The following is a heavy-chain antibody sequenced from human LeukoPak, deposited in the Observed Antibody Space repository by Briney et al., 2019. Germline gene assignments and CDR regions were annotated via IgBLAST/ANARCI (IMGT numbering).Heavy chain of an antibody. V-gene: IGHV3-48*01. CDR1: GFTFSSYG. D-gene: IGHD6-19*01. CDR3: ARDPSGWYRDNWFDP. Sequence: GGSLRLSCAASGFTFSSYGMHWVRQAPGKGLEWVSYISSSSSTIYYADSVKGRFTISRDNAKNSLYLQMNSLRAEDTAVYYCARDPSGWYRDNWFDPWGQGTLVTVSS. J-gene: IGHJ5*02. CDR2: ISSSSSTI.